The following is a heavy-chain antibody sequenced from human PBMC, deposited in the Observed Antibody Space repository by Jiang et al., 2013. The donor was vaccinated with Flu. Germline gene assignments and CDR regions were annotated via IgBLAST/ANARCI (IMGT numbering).Heavy chain of an antibody. CDR3: ARHFNPYCGGDCYYDAFDI. D-gene: IGHD2-21*02. CDR2: IYPGDSDT. V-gene: IGHV5-51*01. J-gene: IGHJ3*02. CDR1: GYSFTSYW. Sequence: GAEVKKPGESLKISCKGSGYSFTSYWIGWVRQMPGKGLEWMGIIYPGDSDTRYSPSFQGQVTISADKSISTAYLQWSSLKASDTAMYYCARHFNPYCGGDCYYDAFDIWGQGTMVTVSS.